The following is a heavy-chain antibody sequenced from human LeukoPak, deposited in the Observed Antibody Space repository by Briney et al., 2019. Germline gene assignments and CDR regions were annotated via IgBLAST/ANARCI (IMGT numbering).Heavy chain of an antibody. CDR3: ARDEADFWSGHNY. Sequence: GGSLRLSCTASGFAFSSYAMSRVRQAPGKGLEWVADISDSGGSTYYADSVKGRFTISRDNSKNTLYLQMNSLRAEDTAVYYCARDEADFWSGHNYWGQGTLVTVSS. D-gene: IGHD3-3*01. J-gene: IGHJ4*02. V-gene: IGHV3-23*01. CDR2: ISDSGGST. CDR1: GFAFSSYA.